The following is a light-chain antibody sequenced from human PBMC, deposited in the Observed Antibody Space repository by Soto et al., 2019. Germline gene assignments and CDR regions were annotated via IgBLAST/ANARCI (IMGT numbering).Light chain of an antibody. Sequence: IVLTQSPVTLSLSPGERATPSCRASQSVSSSYLAWYQQKPGQAPRLLIYGASSRATGIPDRFSGSGSGTDFTLTISRLEPEDFATYYCQQASRFPPTFGQGTRLEIK. CDR3: QQASRFPPT. V-gene: IGKV3-20*01. CDR2: GAS. CDR1: QSVSSSY. J-gene: IGKJ5*01.